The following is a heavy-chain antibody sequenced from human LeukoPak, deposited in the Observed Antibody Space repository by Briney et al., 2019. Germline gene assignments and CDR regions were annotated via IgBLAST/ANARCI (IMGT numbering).Heavy chain of an antibody. J-gene: IGHJ6*04. CDR2: ISSSSTYI. Sequence: GGSLRLSCAASGFTFSSYTMNWVRQAPGKGLEWVSSISSSSTYINYADSVKGRFTISRDNANNSLYLQMNSLRAEDTAVYYCAELGITMIGGVWGKGTTVTISS. CDR3: AELGITMIGGV. CDR1: GFTFSSYT. D-gene: IGHD3-10*02. V-gene: IGHV3-21*01.